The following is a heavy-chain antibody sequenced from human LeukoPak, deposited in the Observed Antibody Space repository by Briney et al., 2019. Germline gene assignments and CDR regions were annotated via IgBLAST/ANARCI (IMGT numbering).Heavy chain of an antibody. CDR3: AKYSSSWYADS. CDR2: ISGSGGST. V-gene: IGHV3-23*01. D-gene: IGHD6-13*01. CDR1: GFTFSSYG. J-gene: IGHJ4*02. Sequence: GGSLRLSCAASGFTFSSYGMHWVRQAPGKGLEWVSGISGSGGSTYYADSVKGRFTISRDNSKNTLYLQMNSLRVEDTAVYYCAKYSSSWYADSWGQGTLVSVSS.